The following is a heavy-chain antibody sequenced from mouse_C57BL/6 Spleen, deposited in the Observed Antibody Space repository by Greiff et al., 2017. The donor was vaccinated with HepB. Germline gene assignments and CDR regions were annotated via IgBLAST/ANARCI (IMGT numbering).Heavy chain of an antibody. D-gene: IGHD1-1*01. CDR1: GYTFTGYW. CDR2: ILPGSGST. Sequence: QVQLKESGAELMKPGASVKLSCKATGYTFTGYWIEWVKQRPGHGLEWIGEILPGSGSTNYNEKFKGKATFTADTSSNTAYMQLSSLTTEDSAIYYCARRRVTTVVAKDWYFDVWGTRTTVTVSS. J-gene: IGHJ1*03. V-gene: IGHV1-9*01. CDR3: ARRRVTTVVAKDWYFDV.